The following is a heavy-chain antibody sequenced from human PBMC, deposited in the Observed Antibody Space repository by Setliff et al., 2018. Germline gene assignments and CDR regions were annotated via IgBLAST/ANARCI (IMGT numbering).Heavy chain of an antibody. Sequence: ASVKVSCKASGYTFAGYYMHWVRQAPGQGLEWMGWINPNSGGANYAQKFQGRVTMTRDTSISTGYMELRRLRSDDTAVYYCARDLNRWFVEVAFFLWGPGTMVTVSS. CDR2: INPNSGGA. V-gene: IGHV1-2*02. CDR1: GYTFAGYY. CDR3: ARDLNRWFVEVAFFL. D-gene: IGHD3-10*01. J-gene: IGHJ3*01.